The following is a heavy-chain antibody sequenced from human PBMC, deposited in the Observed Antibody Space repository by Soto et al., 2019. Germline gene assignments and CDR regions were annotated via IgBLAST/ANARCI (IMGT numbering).Heavy chain of an antibody. CDR1: GDSVSSNSAA. CDR3: SRGTAGTGPYYFDY. V-gene: IGHV6-1*01. Sequence: SQTLSLTCAISGDSVSSNSAAWNWIRQSPSRDLEWLGRTYYRTKWYNDYAISVKSRITINPDTSKNKYSLQLNSETPEDTAVYYCSRGTAGTGPYYFDYWGQGTLVTVSS. D-gene: IGHD6-13*01. CDR2: TYYRTKWYN. J-gene: IGHJ4*02.